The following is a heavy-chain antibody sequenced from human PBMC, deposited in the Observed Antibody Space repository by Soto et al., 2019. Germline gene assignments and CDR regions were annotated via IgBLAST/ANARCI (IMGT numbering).Heavy chain of an antibody. CDR1: GFTFSSYE. Sequence: EVQLVESGGGLVQPGGSLRLSCAASGFTFSSYEMNWVRQAPGKGLEWVSYISSSGSTIYYADSVKGRFTISRDNAKNSLYLQMNSLRAEDTAVYYCAREDRDPRGYSYGQDYYGMDVWGQGTTVTVSS. D-gene: IGHD5-18*01. CDR3: AREDRDPRGYSYGQDYYGMDV. V-gene: IGHV3-48*03. CDR2: ISSSGSTI. J-gene: IGHJ6*02.